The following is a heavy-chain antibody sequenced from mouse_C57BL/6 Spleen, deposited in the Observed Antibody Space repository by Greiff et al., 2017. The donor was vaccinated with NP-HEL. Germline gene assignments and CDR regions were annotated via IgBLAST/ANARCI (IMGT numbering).Heavy chain of an antibody. D-gene: IGHD3-2*02. CDR3: AGAAQDY. CDR1: GYTFTDYY. CDR2: INPNNGGT. Sequence: EVQLQQSGPELVKPGASVKISCKASGYTFTDYYMNWVKQSHGKSLEWIGDINPNNGGTSYNQKFKGKATLTVDKSSSTAYMELRSLTSEDSAVYYCAGAAQDYWGQGTTLTVSS. V-gene: IGHV1-26*01. J-gene: IGHJ2*01.